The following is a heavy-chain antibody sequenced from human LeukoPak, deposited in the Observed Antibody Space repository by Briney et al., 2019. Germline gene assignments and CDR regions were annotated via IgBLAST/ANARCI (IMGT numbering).Heavy chain of an antibody. CDR2: IWYDGSNK. Sequence: PGGSLRLSCAASGFSFNRYGMQWVRQAPGKGLEWVAVIWYDGSNKYYADSVKGRFTISRDNSENTLYLQMDSLRAEDTAVYYCGRDPSFRWLVGLDYGGQGTLVTVSS. CDR3: GRDPSFRWLVGLDY. V-gene: IGHV3-33*01. D-gene: IGHD6-19*01. J-gene: IGHJ4*02. CDR1: GFSFNRYG.